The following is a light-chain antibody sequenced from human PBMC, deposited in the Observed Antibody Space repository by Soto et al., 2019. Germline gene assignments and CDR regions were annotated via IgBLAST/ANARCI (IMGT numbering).Light chain of an antibody. V-gene: IGLV7-43*01. Sequence: QTVVTQEPSLTVSPGGTVTLTCASSTGAVTSGYYPNWFQQKPGQAPRALIYDTSNRHSWTPARFSGSLLGGKAALTLSGVQPDDEAEYYCLLYYGDTRVFGGGTKLNVL. CDR1: TGAVTSGYY. J-gene: IGLJ2*01. CDR2: DTS. CDR3: LLYYGDTRV.